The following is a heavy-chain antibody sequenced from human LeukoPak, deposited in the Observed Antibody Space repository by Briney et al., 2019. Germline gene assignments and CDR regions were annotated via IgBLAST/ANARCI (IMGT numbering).Heavy chain of an antibody. CDR2: IYSGGST. V-gene: IGHV3-66*01. J-gene: IGHJ4*02. CDR3: ATYRQVLLPFES. CDR1: GFTVSSNY. Sequence: GRSLRLSCAASGFTVSSNYMSWVRQAPGKGLEWVSVIYSGGSTYYADSVKGRFTISRDNSKNTLYLQMNSLRAEDTAIYYCATYRQVLLPFESWGQGTLVTVSS. D-gene: IGHD2-8*02.